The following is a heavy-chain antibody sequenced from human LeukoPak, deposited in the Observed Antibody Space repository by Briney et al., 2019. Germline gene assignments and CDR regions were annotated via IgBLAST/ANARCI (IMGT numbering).Heavy chain of an antibody. Sequence: GGSLRLSCEGSAFIFSGHWMNWVRQTPGKGLEWVASIKEDGSERQYVDSVKGRFSISRDNTKGSLFLQLNSLRAEDTAVYYCARGGAQYCSSTSCLDYWGQGTLVTVSS. J-gene: IGHJ4*02. CDR1: AFIFSGHW. CDR3: ARGGAQYCSSTSCLDY. V-gene: IGHV3-7*03. CDR2: IKEDGSER. D-gene: IGHD2-2*01.